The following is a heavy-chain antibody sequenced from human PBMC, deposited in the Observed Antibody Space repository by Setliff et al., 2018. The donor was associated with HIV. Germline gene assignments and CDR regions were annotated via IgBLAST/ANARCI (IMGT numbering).Heavy chain of an antibody. V-gene: IGHV1-8*01. CDR1: GYTFINYD. CDR2: MNPNSGNT. D-gene: IGHD3-10*01. Sequence: GASVKVSCKASGYTFINYDINWVRQATGQGLEWMGWMNPNSGNTGYSQKFQGRVTMTRNTSTSTAYMELSSLRSEDTAVYYCAVFRGDDLEAYWGQGTLVTVSS. J-gene: IGHJ4*02. CDR3: AVFRGDDLEAY.